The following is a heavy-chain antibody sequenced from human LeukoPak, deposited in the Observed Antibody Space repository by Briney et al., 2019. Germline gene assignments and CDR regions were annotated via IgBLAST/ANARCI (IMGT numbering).Heavy chain of an antibody. D-gene: IGHD2-8*01. J-gene: IGHJ4*02. CDR3: ARGSSLIGGFDY. Sequence: GGSLRLSCAASGFTFNQHSMSWIRQAPGKGLEWLSYISRTGGAVHYADSVEGRFTISRDNARNSLSLQMNGLRADDTAVYFCARGSSLIGGFDYWGRGTLVTGSS. CDR2: ISRTGGAV. V-gene: IGHV3-11*01. CDR1: GFTFNQHS.